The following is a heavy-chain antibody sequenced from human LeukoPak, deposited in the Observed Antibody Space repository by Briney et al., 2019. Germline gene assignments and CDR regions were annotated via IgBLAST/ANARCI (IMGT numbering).Heavy chain of an antibody. CDR3: ARSRRSSGDWFDP. CDR2: IYAGGST. D-gene: IGHD3-10*01. V-gene: IGHV4-4*09. J-gene: IGHJ5*02. Sequence: PSETLSLTCPVSGSSISFYYWNWIRQSPGGGLEWIGYIYAGGSTSYNPSLKTRVTISIDTSKNQFSLNLTSVTAADTALYYCARSRRSSGDWFDPWGQGTLVTVSS. CDR1: GSSISFYY.